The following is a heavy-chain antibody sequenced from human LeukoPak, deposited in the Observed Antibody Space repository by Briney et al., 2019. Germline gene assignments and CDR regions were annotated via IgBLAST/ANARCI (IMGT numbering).Heavy chain of an antibody. Sequence: GGSLRLSCAASGFSFNTYEMNWVRQAPGKGLELISYVASSGTTKYYADSVQGRFTISRDNAKNSLYLQMNSLRVEDTAVYYCARGGWHYVFNYWGQGTLVTVSS. J-gene: IGHJ4*02. V-gene: IGHV3-48*03. CDR3: ARGGWHYVFNY. CDR2: VASSGTTK. D-gene: IGHD6-19*01. CDR1: GFSFNTYE.